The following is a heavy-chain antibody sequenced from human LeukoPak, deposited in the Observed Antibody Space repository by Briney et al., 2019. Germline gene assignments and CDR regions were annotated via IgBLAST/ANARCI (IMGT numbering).Heavy chain of an antibody. V-gene: IGHV3-21*04. D-gene: IGHD3-3*01. Sequence: GGSLRLSCAASGFTFSSYSMNWVRQAPGKGLEWVSSISSTSSNIYYADSLKGRFTISRDNAKNSLYLQMNSLRTEDTALYYCAKPFGSISSRSVYFDYWGQGTLVTVSS. CDR1: GFTFSSYS. J-gene: IGHJ4*02. CDR3: AKPFGSISSRSVYFDY. CDR2: ISSTSSNI.